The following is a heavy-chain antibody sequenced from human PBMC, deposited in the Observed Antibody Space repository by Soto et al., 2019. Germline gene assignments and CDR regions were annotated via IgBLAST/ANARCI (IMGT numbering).Heavy chain of an antibody. D-gene: IGHD2-8*02. CDR1: GGTFSSYP. J-gene: IGHJ6*02. CDR3: ARVGYVTNYGMAV. Sequence: SVNVSCKASGGTFSSYPLNWVRQAPGQGLEGMGGIIPFFGTSNYGQKFQGRVTITADESTSTAYMELRSLRSEDTAVYYCARVGYVTNYGMAVWGQGTTVTVSS. CDR2: IIPFFGTS. V-gene: IGHV1-69*13.